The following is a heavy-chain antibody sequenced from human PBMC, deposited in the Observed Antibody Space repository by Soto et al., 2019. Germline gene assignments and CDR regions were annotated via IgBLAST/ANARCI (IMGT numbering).Heavy chain of an antibody. D-gene: IGHD6-13*01. CDR1: GGCLSSGGYY. V-gene: IGHV4-31*03. Sequence: PSETLSLPCTVSGGCLSSGGYYWSWMRQHPGKGLERMGYIYYSGSTYYNPSLKSRVTISVDTSRNQFCLKRSYVTASATAAYVSARERNRITSSWYRRFDYWGQGTLVTVSS. CDR3: ARERNRITSSWYRRFDY. J-gene: IGHJ4*02. CDR2: IYYSGST.